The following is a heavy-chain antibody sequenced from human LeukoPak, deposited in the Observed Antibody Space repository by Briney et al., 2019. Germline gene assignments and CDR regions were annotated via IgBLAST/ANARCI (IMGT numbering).Heavy chain of an antibody. J-gene: IGHJ6*03. D-gene: IGHD5-18*01. Sequence: GGSVRLSCAASGFTVSSNYMSWVRQAPGRGLEWVSVIYSGGSTYYADSVKGRFTISRDNSKNTLYLQMNSLRAEDTAVYYCARVGTPMVTIVAPYCMDVWGKGTTVTVSS. CDR2: IYSGGST. CDR3: ARVGTPMVTIVAPYCMDV. CDR1: GFTVSSNY. V-gene: IGHV3-66*01.